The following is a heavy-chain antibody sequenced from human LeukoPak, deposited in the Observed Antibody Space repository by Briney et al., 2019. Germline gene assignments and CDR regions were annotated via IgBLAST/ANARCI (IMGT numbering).Heavy chain of an antibody. J-gene: IGHJ4*02. V-gene: IGHV3-30*18. CDR1: GFTFSSYG. D-gene: IGHD5-18*01. CDR3: AKDLTAMVVPDY. Sequence: GGSLRLSCAASGFTFSSYGMHWVRQAPGKGLEWVAVISYDGSNKYYADSVKGRFTISRDNSKNTLYLQMNSLRAEDTAVYCCAKDLTAMVVPDYWGQGTLVTVSS. CDR2: ISYDGSNK.